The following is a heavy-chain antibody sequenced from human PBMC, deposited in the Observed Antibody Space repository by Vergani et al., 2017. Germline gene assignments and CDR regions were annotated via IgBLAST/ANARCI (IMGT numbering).Heavy chain of an antibody. CDR2: ISSSRSTI. CDR3: ARAAYFYDNSVYYSVIDY. CDR1: GFTFSSYG. V-gene: IGHV3-48*01. J-gene: IGHJ4*02. D-gene: IGHD3-22*01. Sequence: EVQLVESGGGLVQPGGSLRLSCAASGFTFSSYGMNWVRQAPGKGLEWVSYISSSRSTIYYVDSVKGRFTISRDNAKNSLYLQMNSLRAEDTAVYYCARAAYFYDNSVYYSVIDYWGQGTLVTVSS.